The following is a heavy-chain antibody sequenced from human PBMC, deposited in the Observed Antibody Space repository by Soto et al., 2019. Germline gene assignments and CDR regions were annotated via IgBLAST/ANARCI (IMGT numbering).Heavy chain of an antibody. CDR3: ARDPVFSAFDI. Sequence: EVQLVESGGGLVQPGGALRLACAASGFSFSSSWMSWVRQAPGKGLEWVGNINEDGRVKNYADSMKCRFTLSRNNAKNSLYVQLNSLRAEDTAIYYCARDPVFSAFDIWGQGTKVTVSS. J-gene: IGHJ3*02. V-gene: IGHV3-7*01. CDR2: INEDGRVK. CDR1: GFSFSSSW.